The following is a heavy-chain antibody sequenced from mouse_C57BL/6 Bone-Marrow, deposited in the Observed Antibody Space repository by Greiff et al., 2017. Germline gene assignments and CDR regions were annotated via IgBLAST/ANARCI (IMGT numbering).Heavy chain of an antibody. CDR1: GFSFNTYA. J-gene: IGHJ4*01. Sequence: EVMLVESGGGLVQPKGSLKLSCAASGFSFNTYAMNWVRQAPGKGLEWVARIRSKSNNYATYYADSVKDRFTISRDDSESMLYLQMNNLKTEDTAMYYCVRHLDSSGYDYAMDYWGQGTSVTVSS. D-gene: IGHD3-2*02. CDR3: VRHLDSSGYDYAMDY. V-gene: IGHV10-1*01. CDR2: IRSKSNNYAT.